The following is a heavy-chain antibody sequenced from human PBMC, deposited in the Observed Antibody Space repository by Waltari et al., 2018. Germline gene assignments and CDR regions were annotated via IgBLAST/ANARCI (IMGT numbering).Heavy chain of an antibody. CDR3: ARGLKYYYDSSGYSYYFDY. V-gene: IGHV1-69*12. J-gene: IGHJ4*02. CDR1: GGTFSSYA. D-gene: IGHD3-22*01. CDR2: IIPIFGTA. Sequence: QVQLVQSGAEVKKPGSSVKVSCKASGGTFSSYAISWVRQAPGQGLEGMGGIIPIFGTASVAQKFQGRVTITADESTSTAYVELSSLRSEDTAVYYCARGLKYYYDSSGYSYYFDYWGQGTLVTVSS.